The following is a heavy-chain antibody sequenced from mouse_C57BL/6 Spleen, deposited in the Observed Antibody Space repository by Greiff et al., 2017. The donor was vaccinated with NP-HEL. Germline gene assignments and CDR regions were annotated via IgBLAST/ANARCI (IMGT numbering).Heavy chain of an antibody. CDR1: GYPFTTYP. CDR2: FHPYNDDT. CDR3: ARRGETGRADWYFDV. V-gene: IGHV1-47*01. Sequence: QVQLQPSGAELVKPGASVQMSCKASGYPFTTYPIEWMKQNHGKSLAWIGNFHPYNDDTQYNEKFKGKATLTVEKSSSTVYLELSRLTSDDSAVYYCARRGETGRADWYFDVWGTGTTVTVSS. J-gene: IGHJ1*03. D-gene: IGHD4-1*01.